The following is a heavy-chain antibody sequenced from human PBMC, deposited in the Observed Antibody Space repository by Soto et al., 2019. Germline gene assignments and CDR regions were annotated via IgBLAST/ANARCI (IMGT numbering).Heavy chain of an antibody. CDR2: ISYSGST. J-gene: IGHJ5*02. V-gene: IGHV4-31*03. CDR3: ARASLVGRTSHIANWFEP. Sequence: QVQLQESGPGLVKPSQTLSLTCTVSGGSISSGSYSWNWIRQHPGKGLEWIGYISYSGSTYYNPSLKRRLSVSVDPSENQFSLMLSSVTAADTAMYYCARASLVGRTSHIANWFEPWGQGSLVTVSS. D-gene: IGHD2-8*02. CDR1: GGSISSGSYS.